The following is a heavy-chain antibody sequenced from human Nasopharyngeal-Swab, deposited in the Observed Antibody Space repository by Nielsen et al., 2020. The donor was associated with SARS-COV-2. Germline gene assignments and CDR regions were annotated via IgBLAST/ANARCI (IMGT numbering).Heavy chain of an antibody. CDR2: IKQDGSEK. J-gene: IGHJ4*02. V-gene: IGHV3-7*01. D-gene: IGHD2-15*01. CDR3: ARDLLLKPFYFDY. Sequence: VRQAPGKGLERVANIKQDGSEKYYVDSVKGRFTISRDNAKNSLYLQMNSLRAEDTAVYYCARDLLLKPFYFDYWGQGTLVTVSS.